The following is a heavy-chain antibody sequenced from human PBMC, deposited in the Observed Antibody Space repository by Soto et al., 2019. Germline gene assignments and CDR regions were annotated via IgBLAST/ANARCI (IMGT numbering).Heavy chain of an antibody. CDR1: GFTFSSYG. V-gene: IGHV3-33*06. Sequence: QVKLVESGGGVVQPRRSLRLSCAVSGFTFSSYGMHWVRQAPGKELEWVALIWYDGSSKFYADSVKGRFTISRDNSKNTLSLEMSSLRAEDTAMYYCAKPSYDFWSGYYHPFDGWGQGTLVTVSS. D-gene: IGHD3-3*01. CDR3: AKPSYDFWSGYYHPFDG. J-gene: IGHJ4*02. CDR2: IWYDGSSK.